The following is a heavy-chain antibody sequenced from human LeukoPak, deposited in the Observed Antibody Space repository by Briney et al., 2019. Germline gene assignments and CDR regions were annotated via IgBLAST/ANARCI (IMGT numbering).Heavy chain of an antibody. Sequence: PSETLSLTCTVSGGSISSSSYYWGWIRQPPGKGLEWIGSIYYSGSTYYNPSLKSRVTISVDTSKNQFSLKLSSVTAADTAVYYCARAGDSTSPLDYWGQGTLVTVSS. V-gene: IGHV4-39*07. D-gene: IGHD6-13*01. CDR2: IYYSGST. J-gene: IGHJ4*02. CDR3: ARAGDSTSPLDY. CDR1: GGSISSSSYY.